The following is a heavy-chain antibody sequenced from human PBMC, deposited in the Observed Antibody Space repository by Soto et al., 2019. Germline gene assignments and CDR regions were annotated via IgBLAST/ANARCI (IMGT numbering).Heavy chain of an antibody. CDR2: IYYSGST. D-gene: IGHD3-22*01. V-gene: IGHV4-59*01. CDR1: GGSISSYY. J-gene: IGHJ5*02. CDR3: ARGLYDSSGYYGWFDP. Sequence: PSETLSLTCTFSGGSISSYYWSWIRQPPGKGLEWMGYIYYSGSTNYNPSLKSRVTISVDTSKNQFSLKLSSVTAADTAVYYCARGLYDSSGYYGWFDPWGQGTLVTVSS.